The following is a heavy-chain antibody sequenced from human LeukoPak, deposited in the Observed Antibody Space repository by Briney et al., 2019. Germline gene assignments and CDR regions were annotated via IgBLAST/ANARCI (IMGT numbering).Heavy chain of an antibody. D-gene: IGHD3-22*01. CDR3: AREGPDYYDSSGYPRNAFDI. CDR1: GYTFTGYY. CDR2: INPNSGGT. Sequence: ASVKVSCKASGYTFTGYYMHWVRQAPGQGLEWMGWINPNSGGTNYAQKFQGWVTMTRDTSISTAYMELSRLRSDDTAVYYCAREGPDYYDSSGYPRNAFDIWGQGTMVTVSS. V-gene: IGHV1-2*04. J-gene: IGHJ3*02.